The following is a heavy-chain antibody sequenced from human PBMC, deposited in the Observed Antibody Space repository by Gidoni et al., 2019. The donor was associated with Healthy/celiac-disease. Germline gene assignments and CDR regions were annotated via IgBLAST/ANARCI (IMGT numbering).Heavy chain of an antibody. CDR1: GSTGSSYA. J-gene: IGHJ6*02. Sequence: EVQLLESGGGLVQPGGSLRPSSAASGSTGSSYARSWVRQGPGKGLEWVSVISGSSSSTSYADSVKGRFTISRDNSKNTLYLQMNSLRAEDTAVYYCAKDMHSNHWYEWGLYGMDVWGQGTTVTVSS. CDR2: ISGSSSST. CDR3: AKDMHSNHWYEWGLYGMDV. V-gene: IGHV3-23*01. D-gene: IGHD6-13*01.